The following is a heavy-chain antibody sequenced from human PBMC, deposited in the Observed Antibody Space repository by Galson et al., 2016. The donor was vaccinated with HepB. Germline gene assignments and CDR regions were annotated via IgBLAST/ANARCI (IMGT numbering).Heavy chain of an antibody. V-gene: IGHV3-74*01. CDR1: GFTFRNHQ. Sequence: SLRLSCAVSGFTFRNHQMHWLRQVPGKGLVWASRIEPDGSSPIYADSVKGRFTISRDNAENMLYLQMNSLRAEDTAIYYCARDLSGPDYWGQGTLVTVSS. CDR3: ARDLSGPDY. J-gene: IGHJ4*02. CDR2: IEPDGSSP.